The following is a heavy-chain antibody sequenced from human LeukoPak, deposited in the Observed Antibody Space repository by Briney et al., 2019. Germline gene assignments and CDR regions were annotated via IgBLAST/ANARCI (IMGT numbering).Heavy chain of an antibody. V-gene: IGHV1-2*02. CDR2: INPNSGGT. CDR3: ARGPPHDSRYYYGMDV. D-gene: IGHD2-21*02. CDR1: GYTFTGYY. Sequence: GASVKVSCKASGYTFTGYYMHWVRQAPGQGLEWMGWINPNSGGTNYAQKFQGRVTMTRNTSISTAYMELSSLRSEDTAVYYCARGPPHDSRYYYGMDVWGQGTTVTVSS. J-gene: IGHJ6*02.